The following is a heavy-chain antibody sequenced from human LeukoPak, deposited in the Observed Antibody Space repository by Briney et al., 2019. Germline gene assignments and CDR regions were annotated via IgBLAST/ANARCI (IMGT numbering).Heavy chain of an antibody. CDR3: TRDQTLSGSGPHFGD. CDR2: INMDGTTT. J-gene: IGHJ4*02. V-gene: IGHV3-74*01. CDR1: GFTFSSNW. Sequence: SGGSLRLSCAASGFTFSSNWMHWARQTPGKGLLWVSRINMDGTTTTYADSVKGRFTISRDNAKNTLYLQMNSLTVEDTAVYYCTRDQTLSGSGPHFGDWGQGTLVTVSS. D-gene: IGHD6-19*01.